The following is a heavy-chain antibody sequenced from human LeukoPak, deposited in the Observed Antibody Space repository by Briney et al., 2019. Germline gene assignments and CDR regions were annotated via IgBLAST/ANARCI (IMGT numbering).Heavy chain of an antibody. CDR3: ARELGYSSGWYRAYIYYYYYYMDV. V-gene: IGHV4-39*07. CDR1: GGSISSSSYY. CDR2: IYYSGST. Sequence: PSETLSLTCTVSGGSISSSSYYWGWIRQPPGKGLEWIGSIYYSGSTYYNPSLKSRVTISVDTSKNQFSLKLSSVTAAETAVYYCARELGYSSGWYRAYIYYYYYYMDVWGKGTTVTISS. D-gene: IGHD6-19*01. J-gene: IGHJ6*03.